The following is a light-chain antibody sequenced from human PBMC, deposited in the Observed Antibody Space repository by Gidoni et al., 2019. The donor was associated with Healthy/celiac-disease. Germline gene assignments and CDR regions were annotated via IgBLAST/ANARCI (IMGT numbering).Light chain of an antibody. CDR2: KDS. CDR3: QSADSSGTWV. J-gene: IGLJ3*02. CDR1: ALPKQY. V-gene: IGLV3-25*03. Sequence: SSELTQPPSESVSPGQTTRITCSGDALPKQYAYWYQQKPGQAPVLLIYKDSERPSGIPERFSGSSSGTTVTLTISGVQAEDEADYYCQSADSSGTWVFGGGTKLTVL.